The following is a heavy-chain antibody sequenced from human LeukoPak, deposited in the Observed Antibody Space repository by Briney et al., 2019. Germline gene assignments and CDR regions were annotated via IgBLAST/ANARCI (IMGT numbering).Heavy chain of an antibody. J-gene: IGHJ4*02. V-gene: IGHV4-59*01. D-gene: IGHD3-16*01. CDR2: VYYSGST. CDR1: GGSISSYY. CDR3: ASSLDDYVWGHHYSDH. Sequence: PSETLSLTCTVSGGSISSYYWSWIRQPPGKGLEWIAYVYYSGSTNYNPSLKSRVTISVDTSKNQFSLKLSSVTAADTAIYYCASSLDDYVWGHHYSDHWGQGTLVTVSP.